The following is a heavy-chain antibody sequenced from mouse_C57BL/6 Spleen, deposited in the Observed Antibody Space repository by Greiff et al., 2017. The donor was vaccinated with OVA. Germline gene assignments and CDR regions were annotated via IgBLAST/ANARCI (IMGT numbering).Heavy chain of an antibody. Sequence: DVKLVESGGGLVKPGGSLKLSCAASGFTFSSYAMSWVRQTPEKRLEWVATISDGGSYTYYPDNVKGRFTISRDNAKNNLYLQMSHLKSEDTAMYYCARDGYYGSRYFDVWGTGTTVTVSS. D-gene: IGHD1-1*01. CDR2: ISDGGSYT. V-gene: IGHV5-4*01. J-gene: IGHJ1*03. CDR3: ARDGYYGSRYFDV. CDR1: GFTFSSYA.